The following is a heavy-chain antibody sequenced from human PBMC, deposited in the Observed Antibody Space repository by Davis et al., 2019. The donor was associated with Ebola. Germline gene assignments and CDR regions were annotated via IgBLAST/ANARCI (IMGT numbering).Heavy chain of an antibody. V-gene: IGHV4-61*08. CDR1: GGSISSGGYS. D-gene: IGHD3-3*01. CDR2: IYYSGST. CDR3: ASGEAYYDFWSGKLTVLSMDV. Sequence: SETLSLTCAVSGGSISSGGYSWSWIRQPPGKGLEWIGYIYYSGSTNYNPSLKSRVTISADTSKNQFSLKLSSVTAADTAVYYCASGEAYYDFWSGKLTVLSMDVWGKGTTVTVSS. J-gene: IGHJ6*03.